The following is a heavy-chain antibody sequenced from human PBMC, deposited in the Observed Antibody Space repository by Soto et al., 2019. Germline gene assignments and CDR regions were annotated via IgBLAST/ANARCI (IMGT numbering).Heavy chain of an antibody. CDR1: GGSISSSSYY. CDR2: IYYSGST. CDR3: ARQGLRNGYEYFDY. Sequence: QLQLQESGPGLVKPSETLSLTCTVSGGSISSSSYYWGWIRQPPGKGLEWIGSIYYSGSTYYNPSLKSRVTISVDTSKNQFSLKLSSVTAADTAVYYCARQGLRNGYEYFDYWGQGTLVTVSS. D-gene: IGHD5-12*01. J-gene: IGHJ4*02. V-gene: IGHV4-39*01.